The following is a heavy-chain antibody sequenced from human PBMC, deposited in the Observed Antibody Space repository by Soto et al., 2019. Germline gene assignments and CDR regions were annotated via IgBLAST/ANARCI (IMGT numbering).Heavy chain of an antibody. CDR1: GFTFGDYA. CDR3: TRDRDYVWGSYRHYYYYGMDV. Sequence: PGGSLRLSCTASGFTFGDYAMSWVRQAPGKGLEWVGFIRRKAYSGTTEYAASVKGRFTISRDDPKSIAYLQMNSLKTEDTAAYYCTRDRDYVWGSYRHYYYYGMDVWGQGTTVTVSS. V-gene: IGHV3-49*04. D-gene: IGHD3-16*02. J-gene: IGHJ6*02. CDR2: IRRKAYSGTT.